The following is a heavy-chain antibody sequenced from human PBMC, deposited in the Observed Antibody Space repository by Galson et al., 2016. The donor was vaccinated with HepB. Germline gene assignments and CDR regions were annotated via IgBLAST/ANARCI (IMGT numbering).Heavy chain of an antibody. CDR1: GFTFSSYW. CDR3: TRGRNWFYWYFDL. J-gene: IGHJ2*01. Sequence: SLRLSCAASGFTFSSYWMSWVRQAPGKGLEWVANIKQDGSEKYYVDSVKGRFTISRDDAKNTLYLQMNSLSADATAVYYCTRGRNWFYWYFDLWGRGTLVTVSS. CDR2: IKQDGSEK. V-gene: IGHV3-7*01. D-gene: IGHD1-1*01.